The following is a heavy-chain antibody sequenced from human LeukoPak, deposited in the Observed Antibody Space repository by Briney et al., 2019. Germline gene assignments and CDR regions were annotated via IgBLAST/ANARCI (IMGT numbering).Heavy chain of an antibody. CDR2: IYYSGST. V-gene: IGHV4-39*01. Sequence: PSETLSLTCTVFGGSISSSSYYWGWIRQPPGKGLEWIGSIYYSGSTYYNPSLKSRVTISVDTSKNQFSLKLSSVTAADTAVYYCARHRMYYYDSSGRGVADAFDIWGQGTMVTVSS. J-gene: IGHJ3*02. CDR1: GGSISSSSYY. CDR3: ARHRMYYYDSSGRGVADAFDI. D-gene: IGHD3-22*01.